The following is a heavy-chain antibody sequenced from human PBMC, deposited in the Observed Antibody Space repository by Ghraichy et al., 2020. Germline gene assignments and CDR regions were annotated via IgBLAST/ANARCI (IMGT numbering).Heavy chain of an antibody. V-gene: IGHV4-59*01. Sequence: SETLSLNCTVSSDYLTAYFGTCIRQPPGKVLEWIVNIFYNGNTNYNPSLQDRVIMSVDTSKNQFSLRLSSVSAADTVVYYFARGDYYDMPSREYFLHWGQGIMVTVSS. CDR2: IFYNGNT. CDR3: ARGDYYDMPSREYFLH. CDR1: SDYLTAYF. J-gene: IGHJ1*01. D-gene: IGHD3-22*01.